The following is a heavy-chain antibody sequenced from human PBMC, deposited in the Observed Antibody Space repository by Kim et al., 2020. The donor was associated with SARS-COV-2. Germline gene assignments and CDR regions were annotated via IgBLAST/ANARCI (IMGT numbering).Heavy chain of an antibody. CDR3: ARGIFGVVIIPYYYYYMDV. J-gene: IGHJ6*03. D-gene: IGHD3-3*01. Sequence: SETLSLTCTVSGGSISSNDYYWDWIRQATGKGLEWVGSISYSGRTYYNPSLKSRVTISVDTSKNQISLKMSSVTAADTGVYYCARGIFGVVIIPYYYYYMDVWRKGTTVTVSS. CDR1: GGSISSNDYY. V-gene: IGHV4-39*01. CDR2: ISYSGRT.